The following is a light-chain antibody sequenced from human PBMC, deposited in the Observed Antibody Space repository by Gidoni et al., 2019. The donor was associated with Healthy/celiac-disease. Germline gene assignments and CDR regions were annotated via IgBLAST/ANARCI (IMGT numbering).Light chain of an antibody. J-gene: IGKJ2*01. CDR1: QSVMSN. CDR2: CAS. V-gene: IGKV3-15*01. Sequence: ELVITHSPATLSVSPGELATLSCRASQSVMSNLVSYQQKPGQDPRHLIYCASTRATGIQARFCGSGSGTEFSSPISSLQYQDFAVYYCQQYNNWPPYTFGQGTKLEIK. CDR3: QQYNNWPPYT.